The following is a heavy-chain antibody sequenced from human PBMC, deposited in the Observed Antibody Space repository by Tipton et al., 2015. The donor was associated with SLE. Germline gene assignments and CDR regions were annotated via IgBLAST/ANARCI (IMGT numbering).Heavy chain of an antibody. V-gene: IGHV4-39*01. J-gene: IGHJ3*02. Sequence: TLSLTCTVSGASISTSTYYWGWIRQPPGQGLVWIGGIYYSGSTYDNPSLKSRVTISVDTSKNRFSLEVASVTAADTAVYYCARHSLPMVRGIRSGAFEIWGPGTMVTVSS. CDR2: IYYSGST. D-gene: IGHD3-10*01. CDR1: GASISTSTYY. CDR3: ARHSLPMVRGIRSGAFEI.